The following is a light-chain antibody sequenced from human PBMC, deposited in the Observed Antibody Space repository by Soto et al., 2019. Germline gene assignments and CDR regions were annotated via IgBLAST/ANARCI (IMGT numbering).Light chain of an antibody. J-gene: IGKJ4*01. CDR3: QQTYSTPLT. V-gene: IGKV1-39*01. CDR1: QYIGRY. CDR2: AAS. Sequence: DIQMTQSPSSLSASVGDRVTITCRAGQYIGRYLNWYQQKPGKAPKLLIYAASSLHSGVPSRFSGSGSGTDFTLTISSLQPEDFAPYSCQQTYSTPLTFGGGTKVEIK.